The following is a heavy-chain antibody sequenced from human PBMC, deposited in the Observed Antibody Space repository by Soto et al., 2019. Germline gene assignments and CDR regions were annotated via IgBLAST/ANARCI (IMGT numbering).Heavy chain of an antibody. CDR3: AHRRSSSSIHGTLFDY. J-gene: IGHJ4*02. CDR2: IYWNDDK. D-gene: IGHD6-6*01. Sequence: GPTLVNPTQTLTLTCTFSGFSLITSGVGVGWIRQPPGKALEWLALIYWNDDKRYSPSLKSRLTITKDTSKNQVVLTMTNMDHVDTAKYSCAHRRSSSSIHGTLFDYWGQGTLVTVSS. V-gene: IGHV2-5*01. CDR1: GFSLITSGVG.